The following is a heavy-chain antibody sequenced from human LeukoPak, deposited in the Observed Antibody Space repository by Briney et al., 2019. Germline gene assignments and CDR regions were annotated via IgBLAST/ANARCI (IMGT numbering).Heavy chain of an antibody. J-gene: IGHJ3*02. CDR3: ARDGLQRFAFDI. CDR2: IYSADTT. V-gene: IGHV3-53*01. CDR1: WFRRSNNY. Sequence: GSLRISRGTSWFRRSNNYMSLVRQAPGKGLELVSVIYSADTTYYADSVKGRFTISRDSSKNTLFLQMNSLRAEDTAVYYCARDGLQRFAFDIWGQGTKVTVSS. D-gene: IGHD1-1*01.